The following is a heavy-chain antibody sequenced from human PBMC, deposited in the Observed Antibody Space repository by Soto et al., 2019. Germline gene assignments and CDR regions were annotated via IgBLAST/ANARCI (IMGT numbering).Heavy chain of an antibody. D-gene: IGHD2-2*01. CDR3: ALSPCSSTSCAYYYFYLDV. J-gene: IGHJ6*03. CDR1: GFTFNSYA. CDR2: ISGSGGIT. V-gene: IGHV3-23*01. Sequence: EVQLLESGGGLVQPGGSLRLSCAASGFTFNSYAMSWVSQAPGKGLEWVSAISGSGGITYYADSVEGRFTISRDNSQNTLYLQMNSLRADDTAVYYCALSPCSSTSCAYYYFYLDVWGKGTTVTVSS.